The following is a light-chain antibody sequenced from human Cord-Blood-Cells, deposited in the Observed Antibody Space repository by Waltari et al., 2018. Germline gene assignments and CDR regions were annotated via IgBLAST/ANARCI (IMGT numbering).Light chain of an antibody. CDR3: QQYNNWPYT. CDR2: GAS. V-gene: IGKV3-15*01. Sequence: EIVMTQSPATLSVSPGERATIYCRASQSVSSNLAWYQQKPGQAPKLLIYGASTRATGIPARFSGSGSGTEFTLTISSLQSEDFAVYYGQQYNNWPYTFGQGTKLEIK. CDR1: QSVSSN. J-gene: IGKJ2*01.